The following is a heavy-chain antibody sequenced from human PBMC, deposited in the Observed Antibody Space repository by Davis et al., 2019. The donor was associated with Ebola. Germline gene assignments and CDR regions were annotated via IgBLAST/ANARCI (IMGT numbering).Heavy chain of an antibody. CDR3: ARGGGDFWSGYYPYYFDY. Sequence: GESLKISCAPSGFTFSSYDMHWVRQATGKGLEWVSAIGTAVATYYPGSVKGRFTISRENAKNSLYLQMNSLRAGDTAVYYCARGGGDFWSGYYPYYFDYWGQGTLVTVSS. D-gene: IGHD3-3*01. J-gene: IGHJ4*02. CDR1: GFTFSSYD. CDR2: IGTAVAT. V-gene: IGHV3-13*01.